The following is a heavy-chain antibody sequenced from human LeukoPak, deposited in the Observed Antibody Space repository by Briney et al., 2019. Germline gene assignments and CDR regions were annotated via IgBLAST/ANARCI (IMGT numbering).Heavy chain of an antibody. D-gene: IGHD3-10*01. CDR3: ASSGPLTYDAFDI. CDR1: GGSFGGYY. V-gene: IGHV4-34*01. Sequence: SETLSLTCAVYGGSFGGYYWSWIRQPPGKGLEWIGEINHSGSTNYNPSLKSRVTISVDTSKNQFSLKLSSVTAADTAVYYCASSGPLTYDAFDIWGQGTMVTVSS. CDR2: INHSGST. J-gene: IGHJ3*02.